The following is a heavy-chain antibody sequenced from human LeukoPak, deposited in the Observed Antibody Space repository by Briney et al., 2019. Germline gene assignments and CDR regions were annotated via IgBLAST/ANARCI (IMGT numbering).Heavy chain of an antibody. J-gene: IGHJ4*02. CDR3: ARESRDGYNYPDY. D-gene: IGHD5-24*01. Sequence: GESLKISCKGSGYSFTSYWIGWVRQMPGKGLEWMGFIYPGDSDARYSPSFQGQVTISADKSISTAYLQWSSLKASDTAMYYCARESRDGYNYPDYWGQGTLVTVSS. CDR2: IYPGDSDA. V-gene: IGHV5-51*01. CDR1: GYSFTSYW.